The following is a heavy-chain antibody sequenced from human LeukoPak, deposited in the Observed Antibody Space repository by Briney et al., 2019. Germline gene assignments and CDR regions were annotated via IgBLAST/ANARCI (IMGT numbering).Heavy chain of an antibody. CDR1: GVSITSYK. J-gene: IGHJ4*02. CDR2: ISTSGRT. Sequence: SETLSLTCTVSGVSITSYKWSWLRQSPGKGLEWIGFISTSGRTDYNPSLTSRVSMSVDTSKSQVSLRLSSVTAEDTAVYYCATSYDNKIVPYDCWGQGILVTVSS. CDR3: ATSYDNKIVPYDC. V-gene: IGHV4-4*09. D-gene: IGHD3-9*01.